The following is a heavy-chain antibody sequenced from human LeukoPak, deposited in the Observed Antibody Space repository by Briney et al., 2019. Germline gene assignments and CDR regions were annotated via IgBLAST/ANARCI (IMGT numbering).Heavy chain of an antibody. CDR3: AKAREGYQLLFDYYYYYMDV. D-gene: IGHD2-2*01. CDR1: GFTLSSYG. J-gene: IGHJ6*03. V-gene: IGHV3-30*02. Sequence: PGGSLRLSCAASGFTLSSYGMHWVRQAPGKGLEWVAFIRYDGSNKYYADSVKGRFTISRDNSKNTLYLQMNSLRAEDTAVYYCAKAREGYQLLFDYYYYYMDVWGKGTTVTISS. CDR2: IRYDGSNK.